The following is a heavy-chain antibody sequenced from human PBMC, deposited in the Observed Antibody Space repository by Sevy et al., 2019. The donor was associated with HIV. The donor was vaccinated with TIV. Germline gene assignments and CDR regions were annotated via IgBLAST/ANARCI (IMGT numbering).Heavy chain of an antibody. V-gene: IGHV4-59*12. D-gene: IGHD3-16*02. CDR1: GGSISSYY. CDR3: ARGWTGVIYRELNWFDP. Sequence: SETLSLTYTVSGGSISSYYWSWIRQPPGKGLEWIGYIYYSGSTNYNPSLKSRVTISVDTSKNQFSLKLSSVTAADTAVYYCARGWTGVIYRELNWFDPWGQGTLVTVSS. J-gene: IGHJ5*02. CDR2: IYYSGST.